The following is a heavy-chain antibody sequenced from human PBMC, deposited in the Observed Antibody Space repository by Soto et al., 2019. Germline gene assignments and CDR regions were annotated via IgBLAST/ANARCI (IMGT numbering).Heavy chain of an antibody. CDR2: ISYDGSNK. CDR3: AKDVSQLWSNDAFDI. V-gene: IGHV3-30*18. CDR1: GFTFSSYG. Sequence: QVQLVESGGGVVQPGRSLRLSCAASGFTFSSYGMHWVRQAPGKGLEWVAVISYDGSNKYYADSVKGRFTISRDNSKNSLYLHMNSLRAEDTAVYYCAKDVSQLWSNDAFDIWGQGTIVTVSA. D-gene: IGHD5-18*01. J-gene: IGHJ3*02.